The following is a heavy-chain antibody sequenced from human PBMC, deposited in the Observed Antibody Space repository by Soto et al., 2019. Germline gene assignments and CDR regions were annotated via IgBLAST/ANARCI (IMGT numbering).Heavy chain of an antibody. J-gene: IGHJ5*02. CDR2: IKQDGSEK. CDR3: ARETPAAGNDWFDP. V-gene: IGHV3-7*01. D-gene: IGHD6-13*01. CDR1: GFTFSSYW. Sequence: GGSLRLSCAASGFTFSSYWMSWVRQAPGKGLEWVANIKQDGSEKYYVDSVKGRFTISRDNAKNSLYLQMNSLRAEDTAVYYCARETPAAGNDWFDPWGQGTLVTVSS.